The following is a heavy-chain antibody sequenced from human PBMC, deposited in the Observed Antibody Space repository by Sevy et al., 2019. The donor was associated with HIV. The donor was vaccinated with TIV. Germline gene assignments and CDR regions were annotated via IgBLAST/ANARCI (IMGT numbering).Heavy chain of an antibody. CDR1: GFTFSSYA. Sequence: GGSLRLSCAASGFTFSSYAMSWVRQAPGKGLEWVSAISGSGGRTYYADSVKGRFTISRDNSKNTRYLQMNSLRAEDTAVYYCASRTYYYDSSGYYRDYWGQGTLVTVSS. J-gene: IGHJ4*02. CDR3: ASRTYYYDSSGYYRDY. V-gene: IGHV3-23*01. CDR2: ISGSGGRT. D-gene: IGHD3-22*01.